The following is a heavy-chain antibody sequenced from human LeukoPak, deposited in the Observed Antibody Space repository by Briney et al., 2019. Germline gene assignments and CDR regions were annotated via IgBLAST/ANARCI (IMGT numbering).Heavy chain of an antibody. CDR1: GYTFTGYY. J-gene: IGHJ4*02. V-gene: IGHV1-2*02. CDR2: INPNSGGT. Sequence: GASVKVSCKASGYTFTGYYMHWVRQAPGQGLEWMGWINPNSGGTNYAQKFQGRITMTRGTSISTAYMELSRLRSDDTAVYYCARDVSSWDPFDYWGQGTLVTVSS. CDR3: ARDVSSWDPFDY. D-gene: IGHD6-13*01.